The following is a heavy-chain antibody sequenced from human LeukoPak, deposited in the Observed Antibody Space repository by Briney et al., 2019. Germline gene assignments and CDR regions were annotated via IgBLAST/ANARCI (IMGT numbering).Heavy chain of an antibody. Sequence: ASVKVSCKASGYTFTRYYMHWVRQAPGQGLEWMGRINPNSGGTNYAQKFQGRVTMTRDTSISTAYMELSRLRSDDTAVYYCAREISGSDSYYYYYMDVWGKGTTVTVSS. J-gene: IGHJ6*03. CDR3: AREISGSDSYYYYYMDV. D-gene: IGHD3-10*01. CDR1: GYTFTRYY. CDR2: INPNSGGT. V-gene: IGHV1-2*06.